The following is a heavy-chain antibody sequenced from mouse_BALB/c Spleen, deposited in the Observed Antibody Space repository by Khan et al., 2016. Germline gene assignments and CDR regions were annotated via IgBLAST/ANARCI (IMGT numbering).Heavy chain of an antibody. D-gene: IGHD1-1*01. Sequence: QVQLQQSDAELVKPGASVKISCKASGYTFTDHAIHWVRQKPEQGLEWIGYVSPGNGDIDYNGKFKGKATLTADRSSSTAYMQLSSLTSEDSAVYFGRGGYYGTNFDYWGKGTTLTVSS. V-gene: IGHV1S53*02. J-gene: IGHJ2*01. CDR3: RGGYYGTNFDY. CDR1: GYTFTDHA. CDR2: VSPGNGDI.